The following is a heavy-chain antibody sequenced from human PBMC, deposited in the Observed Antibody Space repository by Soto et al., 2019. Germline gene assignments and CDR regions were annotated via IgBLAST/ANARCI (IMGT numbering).Heavy chain of an antibody. D-gene: IGHD2-15*01. CDR2: IHYSGST. Sequence: QVQLQESGPGLVKPSQTLSLTCTVSGDSITSGGYYLTWIRQHPGKALDWIGYIHYSGSTYYNPSLRRRVTISVDTSKHQLALNLSSVTAADTAMYSCASGRGGNPGSYWGQGTLVTVSS. CDR3: ASGRGGNPGSY. CDR1: GDSITSGGYY. J-gene: IGHJ4*02. V-gene: IGHV4-31*03.